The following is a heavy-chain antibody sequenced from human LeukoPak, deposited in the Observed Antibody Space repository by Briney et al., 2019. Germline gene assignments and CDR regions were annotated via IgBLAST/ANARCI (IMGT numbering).Heavy chain of an antibody. CDR1: GFTFSNYW. Sequence: GGSLRLSCAASGFTFSNYWMHWVRQAPGKELVWVSRIKGDGSHTIYADSVKGRFTISRDNAKNTLYLQMKSLRDEDTAVYYCVRDWDHFDFDSWGQGTLVTVSS. D-gene: IGHD1-14*01. V-gene: IGHV3-74*01. CDR2: IKGDGSHT. CDR3: VRDWDHFDFDS. J-gene: IGHJ5*01.